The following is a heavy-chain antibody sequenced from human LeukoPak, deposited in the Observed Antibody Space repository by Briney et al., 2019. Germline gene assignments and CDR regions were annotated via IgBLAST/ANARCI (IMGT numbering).Heavy chain of an antibody. CDR1: GFTFNNYA. D-gene: IGHD3-10*01. Sequence: GGSLRLSCAASGFTFNNYAMNWVRQAPGKGLEWVSSISGGGETTYYADSAKGRFTISRDNSQNTLYLQMNSLRAEDTAVYYCAKEKYYGSDWGQGTLVTVSS. CDR3: AKEKYYGSD. J-gene: IGHJ4*02. CDR2: ISGGGETT. V-gene: IGHV3-23*01.